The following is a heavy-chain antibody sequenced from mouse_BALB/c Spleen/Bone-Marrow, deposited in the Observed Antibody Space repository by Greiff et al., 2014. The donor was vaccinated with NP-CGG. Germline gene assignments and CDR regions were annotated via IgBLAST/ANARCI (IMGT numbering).Heavy chain of an antibody. CDR3: ARQGGPYYFDY. D-gene: IGHD3-3*01. J-gene: IGHJ2*01. CDR2: IYPGDGST. CDR1: GYTFTSYY. V-gene: IGHV1S56*01. Sequence: VQLQQSGPELVKPGASVKVSCKASGYTFTSYYIHWVKQRPGQGLEWIGWIYPGDGSTKYNEKFKGKTTLTADKSSSTAYMLLSSLTSEDSAIYFCARQGGPYYFDYWGQGTTLTVSS.